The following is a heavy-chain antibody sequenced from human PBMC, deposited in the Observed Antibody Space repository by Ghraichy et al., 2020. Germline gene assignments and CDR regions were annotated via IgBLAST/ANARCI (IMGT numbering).Heavy chain of an antibody. D-gene: IGHD2-15*01. J-gene: IGHJ5*02. CDR3: TTYPRYCSGGSCYRFDP. CDR1: GFTFGDYA. Sequence: GGSLRLSCTASGFTFGDYAMSWFRQAPGKGLEWVGFIRSKAYGGTTEYAASVKGRFTISRDDSKSIAYLQMNSLKTEDTAVYYCTTYPRYCSGGSCYRFDPWGQGTLVTVSS. CDR2: IRSKAYGGTT. V-gene: IGHV3-49*03.